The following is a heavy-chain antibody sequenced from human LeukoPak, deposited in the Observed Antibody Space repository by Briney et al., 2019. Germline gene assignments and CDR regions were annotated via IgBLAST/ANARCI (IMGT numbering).Heavy chain of an antibody. CDR2: ISYDGSNK. Sequence: GGSLRLSCAASGFTFSSYGMHWVRQAPGKGLEWVAVISYDGSNKYYADSVKGRFTISRDNSKNTLYLQMNSLRAEDTAVYYCAKVRSPRSWLVGTAFDYWGQGTLVTVSS. CDR1: GFTFSSYG. D-gene: IGHD6-19*01. CDR3: AKVRSPRSWLVGTAFDY. V-gene: IGHV3-30*18. J-gene: IGHJ4*02.